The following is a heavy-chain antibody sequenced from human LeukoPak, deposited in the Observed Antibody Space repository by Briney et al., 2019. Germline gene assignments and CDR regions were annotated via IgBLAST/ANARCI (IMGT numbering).Heavy chain of an antibody. J-gene: IGHJ4*02. Sequence: GGSLRLSCAASGFTFSTYSMNWVRQAPGKGLEWVSYISSSSSTMYYADSVKGRFTISRDNAKNSLYLQMNSLRAEDTAVYYCARENPTYYDTCAYWGQGTLVTVSS. CDR3: ARENPTYYDTCAY. V-gene: IGHV3-48*04. D-gene: IGHD3-22*01. CDR2: ISSSSSTM. CDR1: GFTFSTYS.